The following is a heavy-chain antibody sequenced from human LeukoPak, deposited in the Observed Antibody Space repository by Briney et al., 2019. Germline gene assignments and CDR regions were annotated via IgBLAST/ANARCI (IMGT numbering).Heavy chain of an antibody. CDR3: AKDYGYSSSWYDY. CDR1: GFTFDDYG. V-gene: IGHV3-9*01. D-gene: IGHD6-13*01. CDR2: ISWNSASV. Sequence: GRSLRLSCEASGFTFDDYGMHWVRPAPGKGLEWVSTISWNSASVGYVDSVKGRFTISRDNAKKTLYLQMNSLRPEDTALYYCAKDYGYSSSWYDYWGQGTLVTVSS. J-gene: IGHJ4*02.